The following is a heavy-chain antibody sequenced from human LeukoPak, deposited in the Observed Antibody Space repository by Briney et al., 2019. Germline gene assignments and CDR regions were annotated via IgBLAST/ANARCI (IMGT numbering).Heavy chain of an antibody. Sequence: SETLSLTCTVSGGSISSGSYYWSWIRQPAGKGLEWIGRIYTSGSTNYNPSLKSRVTISVDKSKNQLSLKLISVTAADTAVYYCARVVDGSFDPWGQGTLVTVSS. CDR2: IYTSGST. V-gene: IGHV4-61*02. J-gene: IGHJ5*01. CDR1: GGSISSGSYY. D-gene: IGHD3-10*01. CDR3: ARVVDGSFDP.